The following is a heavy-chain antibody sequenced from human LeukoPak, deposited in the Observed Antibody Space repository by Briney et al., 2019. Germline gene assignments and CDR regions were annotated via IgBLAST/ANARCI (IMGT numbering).Heavy chain of an antibody. J-gene: IGHJ4*02. CDR2: IAYSGST. CDR1: GGSLSSYY. V-gene: IGHV4-59*08. Sequence: SETLSLTCTVSGGSLSSYYWSWIRQPPGKGLEWIGYIAYSGSTNYNPSLKRRVTISVDTSRNQFYLKLSSVTAADTAVYYCARRNYGDYDHYFDYWGQGTLVTVSS. CDR3: ARRNYGDYDHYFDY. D-gene: IGHD4-17*01.